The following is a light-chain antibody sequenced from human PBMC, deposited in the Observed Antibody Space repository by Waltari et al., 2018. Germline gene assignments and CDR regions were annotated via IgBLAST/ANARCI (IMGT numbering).Light chain of an antibody. CDR3: QQYYSTPPIT. Sequence: DIVMTQSPDSLAVSLGERATINCNSRQSVLYSSNNKNYLAWYQQKPGQPPKLLIYWASTRESGVPDRFSGSGSGTDFTLTISSLQAEDVAVYYCQQYYSTPPITFGQGTRLEIK. CDR2: WAS. V-gene: IGKV4-1*01. J-gene: IGKJ5*01. CDR1: QSVLYSSNNKNY.